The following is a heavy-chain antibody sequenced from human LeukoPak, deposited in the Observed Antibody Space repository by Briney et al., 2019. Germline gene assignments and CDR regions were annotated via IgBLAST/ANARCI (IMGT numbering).Heavy chain of an antibody. CDR2: ISYDGSNK. J-gene: IGHJ4*02. Sequence: GGSLRLSCAASGFTFSSYGMHWVRQAPGKGLEWVAVISYDGSNKYYADSAKGRFTISRDNSKNTLYLQMNSLRAEDTAVYYCAKDEYQLLWGFDYWGQGTLVTVSS. CDR3: AKDEYQLLWGFDY. CDR1: GFTFSSYG. V-gene: IGHV3-30*18. D-gene: IGHD2-2*01.